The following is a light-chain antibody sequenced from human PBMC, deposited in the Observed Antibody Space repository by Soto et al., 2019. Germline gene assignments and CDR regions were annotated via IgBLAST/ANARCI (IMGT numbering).Light chain of an antibody. J-gene: IGLJ3*02. V-gene: IGLV1-51*01. CDR1: TSNIAINY. Sequence: QSVLTQPPSVSAPRGRKVTISCSGSTSNIAINYVSWYQKVPGTAPTLLIYDNDKRPSGIPDRFSASKSGTAATLDISGLQTGDEADYYCATWDISLTAVLFGGGTKLTVL. CDR3: ATWDISLTAVL. CDR2: DND.